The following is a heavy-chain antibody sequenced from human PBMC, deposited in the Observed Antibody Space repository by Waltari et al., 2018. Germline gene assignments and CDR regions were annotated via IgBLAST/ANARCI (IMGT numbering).Heavy chain of an antibody. CDR2: FNPHSGAT. D-gene: IGHD4-17*01. CDR3: AREGDYGSYFEF. J-gene: IGHJ4*02. V-gene: IGHV1-2*02. Sequence: QAHLVLSGAELKKPGASVKVSCKASGYTFNAFYIHWVRQAPGQGPEWLGWFNPHSGATRYARQFQCRVTLTADMAIDTAYMELNSLKSDDTAMYYCAREGDYGSYFEFGGQGTLVTVSS. CDR1: GYTFNAFY.